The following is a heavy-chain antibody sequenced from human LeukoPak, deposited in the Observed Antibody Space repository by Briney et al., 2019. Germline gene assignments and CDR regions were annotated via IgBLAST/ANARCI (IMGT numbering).Heavy chain of an antibody. Sequence: GGSLRLSCAASGFTFSSYSMNWVRQAPGKGLEWVSSISSSSSYIYYADSVKGRFTISRDNAKNSLYLQMNSLRAEDTAVYYCARGEDSSSWYDYWGQGTLVTVSS. D-gene: IGHD6-13*01. V-gene: IGHV3-21*01. CDR2: ISSSSSYI. CDR3: ARGEDSSSWYDY. J-gene: IGHJ4*02. CDR1: GFTFSSYS.